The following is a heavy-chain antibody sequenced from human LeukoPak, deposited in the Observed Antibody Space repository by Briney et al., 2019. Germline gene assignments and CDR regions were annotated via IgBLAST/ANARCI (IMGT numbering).Heavy chain of an antibody. CDR3: ARYGYYYDSSGYYLYRRRSPYYFDY. D-gene: IGHD3-22*01. CDR1: GGSISSSNW. Sequence: SGTLSLTCAVSGGSISSSNWWSWVRQPPGKGLEWIGEIYPSGSTNYNPSLKSRVTISVDKSKNQFSLKLSSVTAADTAVYYCARYGYYYDSSGYYLYRRRSPYYFDYWGQGTLVTVSS. V-gene: IGHV4-4*02. J-gene: IGHJ4*02. CDR2: IYPSGST.